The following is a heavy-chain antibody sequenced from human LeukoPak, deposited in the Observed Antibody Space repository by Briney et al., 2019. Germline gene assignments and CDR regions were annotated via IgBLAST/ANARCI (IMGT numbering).Heavy chain of an antibody. CDR1: GFTFDDYA. CDR2: ISWNSGSI. D-gene: IGHD5-12*01. CDR3: ARELVATLY. Sequence: GGSLRLSCAASGFTFDDYAMHWVRQAPGKGLEWVSGISWNSGSIGYADSVKGRFTISRDNSKNTLYLQMNSLRAEDTAVYYCARELVATLYWGQGTLVTVSS. V-gene: IGHV3-9*01. J-gene: IGHJ4*02.